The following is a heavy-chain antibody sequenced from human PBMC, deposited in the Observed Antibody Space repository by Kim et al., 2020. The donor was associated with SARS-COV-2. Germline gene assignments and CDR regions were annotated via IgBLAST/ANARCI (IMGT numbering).Heavy chain of an antibody. CDR1: GCTFGNYN. D-gene: IGHD3-16*01. CDR2: LYRSIGIT. CDR3: ARGAWHEGGH. J-gene: IGHJ4*02. V-gene: IGHV1-46*04. Sequence: ASVKVSCWASGCTFGNYNIHWVRQAPGQGLEWMAILYRSIGITTYSQRLQGRVTLTTDTSTSTVYMELSSLRFEDTAVYYCARGAWHEGGHWGQGTLVTVPS.